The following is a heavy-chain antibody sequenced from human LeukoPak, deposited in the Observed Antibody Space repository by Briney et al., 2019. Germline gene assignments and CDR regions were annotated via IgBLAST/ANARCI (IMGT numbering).Heavy chain of an antibody. CDR3: ARADRLGAALLASFDY. V-gene: IGHV3-21*01. J-gene: IGHJ4*02. CDR2: ISSSSSYI. Sequence: PGGSLRLSCVASGFTFSSYWMTWVRQAPGKGLEWVSSISSSSSYIYYADSVKGRFTISRDNAKNSLYLQMNGLRAEDTAVYYCARADRLGAALLASFDYWGQGTLVTVSS. D-gene: IGHD3-16*01. CDR1: GFTFSSYW.